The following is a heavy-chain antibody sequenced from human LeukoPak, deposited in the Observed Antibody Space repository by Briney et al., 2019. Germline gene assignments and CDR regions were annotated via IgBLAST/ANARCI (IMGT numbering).Heavy chain of an antibody. CDR3: AKAFLWFGELMDY. CDR1: GFTVSSNY. CDR2: IYRGGST. Sequence: GGSLRLSCAASGFTVSSNYMSWVRQAPGKGLEWVSVIYRGGSTYYADSVKGRFTISRDNSKNTLYLQMNSLRAEDTAVYYCAKAFLWFGELMDYWGQGTLVTVSS. D-gene: IGHD3-10*01. J-gene: IGHJ4*02. V-gene: IGHV3-53*05.